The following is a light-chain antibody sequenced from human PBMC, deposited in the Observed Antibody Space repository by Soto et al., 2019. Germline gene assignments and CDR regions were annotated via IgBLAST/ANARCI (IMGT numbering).Light chain of an antibody. CDR2: EVT. CDR1: INDVGGYNY. J-gene: IGLJ2*01. V-gene: IGLV2-14*01. Sequence: QSALTQPASVSGSPGQSITISCTGTINDVGGYNYVSWYQHHPGKAPKLMIYEVTNRPSGVSDRFSGSKSGNTASLTISGLQAEDEADYYCAAWDDSLNGVVFGGGTKLTVL. CDR3: AAWDDSLNGVV.